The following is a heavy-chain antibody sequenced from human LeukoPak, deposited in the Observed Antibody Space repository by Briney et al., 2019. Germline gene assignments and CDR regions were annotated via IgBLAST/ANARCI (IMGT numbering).Heavy chain of an antibody. CDR3: ARDRTVTPSYGMDV. V-gene: IGHV1-69*04. CDR2: IIPILGIA. CDR1: GGTFSSYA. D-gene: IGHD4-17*01. Sequence: RASVTVSCKASGGTFSSYAISWVRQAPGQGLEWMGRIIPILGIANYAQKLQGRVTITADKSTSTAYMELSSLRSEDTAVYYCARDRTVTPSYGMDVWGQGTTVTVSS. J-gene: IGHJ6*02.